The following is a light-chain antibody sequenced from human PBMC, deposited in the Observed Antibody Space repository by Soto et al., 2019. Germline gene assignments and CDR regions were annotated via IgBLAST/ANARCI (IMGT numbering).Light chain of an antibody. Sequence: QSALTQPPSASGSPGQSVTISCTGTSSDVGSYNYVSWYQQHPGKAPKLMIYEVSQRPSGVPDRFSGSKSANTASLTVSGLQAEDEADYYCSSYGGSNNVVFGGGTKLTVL. V-gene: IGLV2-8*01. CDR1: SSDVGSYNY. J-gene: IGLJ2*01. CDR2: EVS. CDR3: SSYGGSNNVV.